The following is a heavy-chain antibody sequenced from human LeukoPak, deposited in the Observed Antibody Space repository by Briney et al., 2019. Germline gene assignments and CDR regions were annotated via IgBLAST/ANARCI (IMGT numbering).Heavy chain of an antibody. V-gene: IGHV2-5*01. J-gene: IGHJ4*02. D-gene: IGHD3-22*01. CDR3: AHSLYDSSGYYYFDY. Sequence: SGPTETLPTQTLTLTCTFPRFSLSTSGVAVGWIRQPPGKALEWLALSYWNDDKRYSPSLKSRLTITKDTSKYRVVLTMTNMDPVDTATYYCAHSLYDSSGYYYFDYWGQGSLVTVSS. CDR1: RFSLSTSGVA. CDR2: SYWNDDK.